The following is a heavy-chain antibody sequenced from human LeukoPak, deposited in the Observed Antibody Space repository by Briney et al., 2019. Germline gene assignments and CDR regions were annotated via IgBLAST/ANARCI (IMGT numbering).Heavy chain of an antibody. CDR1: GYTFTGYY. J-gene: IGHJ4*02. D-gene: IGHD6-19*01. CDR3: AAYASAWYVVY. CDR2: ISPSSGGT. Sequence: ASVKVSCKPSGYTFTGYYMHWVRQAPGQGLEWMGWISPSSGGTNYAQKFQGRVTMTRDTSISTVYMELSSLRSDDTAVYYCAAYASAWYVVYWGQGTLVTVSS. V-gene: IGHV1-2*02.